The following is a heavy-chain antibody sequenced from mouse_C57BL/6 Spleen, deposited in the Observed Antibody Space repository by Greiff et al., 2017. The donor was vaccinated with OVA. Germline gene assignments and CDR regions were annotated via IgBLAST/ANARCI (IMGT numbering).Heavy chain of an antibody. V-gene: IGHV3-1*01. CDR2: ISYSGST. CDR1: GYSITSGYD. Sequence: EVKLQESGPGMVKPSQSLSLTCTVTGYSITSGYDWHWIRHFPGNKLEWMGYISYSGSTNYNPSLKSRISITHDTSKNHFFLKLNSVTTEDTATYYCAREGLLGDYFDYWGQGTTLTVSS. CDR3: AREGLLGDYFDY. J-gene: IGHJ2*01. D-gene: IGHD2-3*01.